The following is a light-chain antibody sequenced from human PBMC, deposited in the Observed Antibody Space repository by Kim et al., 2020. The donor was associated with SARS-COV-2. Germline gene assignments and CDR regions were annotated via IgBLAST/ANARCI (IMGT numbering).Light chain of an antibody. CDR1: SSNIGKNY. V-gene: IGLV1-51*01. Sequence: QKVTSACSGSSSNIGKNYVSWYQQRPGTAPKLLIYDNNKRPSGIPDRFSGSKSGTSATLGITGLQTGDEADYYCGTWDSSLSAGYVFGTGTKVTVL. CDR2: DNN. J-gene: IGLJ1*01. CDR3: GTWDSSLSAGYV.